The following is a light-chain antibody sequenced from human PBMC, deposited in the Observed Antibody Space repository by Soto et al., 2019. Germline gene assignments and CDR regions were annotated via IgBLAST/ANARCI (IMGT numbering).Light chain of an antibody. CDR2: GAS. V-gene: IGKV3-20*01. J-gene: IGKJ4*01. CDR3: QQYGSSPLT. CDR1: QSVSSSF. Sequence: EIVLTQSPGTLSLSPGERATLSCRASQSVSSSFLAWYQQKPGQAPRLLIYGASSRATGIPDRFSGSGSGTEFPLPISRLEPEDVAVYCCQQYGSSPLTFGGGTKVEIK.